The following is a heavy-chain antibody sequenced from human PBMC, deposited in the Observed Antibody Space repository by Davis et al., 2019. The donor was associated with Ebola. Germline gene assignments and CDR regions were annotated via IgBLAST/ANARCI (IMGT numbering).Heavy chain of an antibody. J-gene: IGHJ6*02. Sequence: ASVKVSCKASGYTFTSYGISWVRQAPGQGLEWMGWISAYNGNTNYAQKLQGRVTMTTDTSTSTAYMELRSLRSDDTAVYYCASDLSVPTTVGNPLDYYYGMDVWGQGTTVTVSS. CDR3: ASDLSVPTTVGNPLDYYYGMDV. D-gene: IGHD4-17*01. V-gene: IGHV1-18*04. CDR1: GYTFTSYG. CDR2: ISAYNGNT.